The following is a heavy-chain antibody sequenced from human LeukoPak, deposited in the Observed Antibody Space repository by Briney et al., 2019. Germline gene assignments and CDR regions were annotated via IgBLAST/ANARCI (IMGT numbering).Heavy chain of an antibody. V-gene: IGHV1-69*05. CDR3: ARTPRFLEWLGADY. Sequence: GASVKVSCKASGYTFTSYAISWVRQAPGQGLEWMGGIIPIFGTANYAQKFQGRVTITTDESTSTAYMELSSLRSEDTAVYYCARTPRFLEWLGADYWGQGTLVTVSS. D-gene: IGHD3-3*01. CDR2: IIPIFGTA. CDR1: GYTFTSYA. J-gene: IGHJ4*02.